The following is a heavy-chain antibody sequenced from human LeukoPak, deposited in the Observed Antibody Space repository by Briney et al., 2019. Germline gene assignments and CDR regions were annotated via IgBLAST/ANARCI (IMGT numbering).Heavy chain of an antibody. CDR3: ARGLRFLEWSHERYYYYYMDV. CDR2: IYSGGST. J-gene: IGHJ6*03. V-gene: IGHV3-66*02. CDR1: GFTVSSNY. Sequence: GGSLRLSCAASGFTVSSNYMSWVRQAPGKGLEWVSVIYSGGSTYYADSVKGRFTISRDNSKNTLYLQMNSLRAEDTAVYYCARGLRFLEWSHERYYYYYMDVWGKGTTVTVSS. D-gene: IGHD3-3*01.